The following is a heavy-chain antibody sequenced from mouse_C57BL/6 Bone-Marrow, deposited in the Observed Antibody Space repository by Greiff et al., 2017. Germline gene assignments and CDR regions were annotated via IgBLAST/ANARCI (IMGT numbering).Heavy chain of an antibody. J-gene: IGHJ4*01. Sequence: VQLQQSGAELVRPGTSVKVSCKASGYAFTNYLIEWVKQRPGQGLEWIGVINPGSGGTNYTEKFKGKATLTADTSSSTAYMQLSSLTSEDSAVYFCARSHYYGSSDYDLDYWGQGTTVTVSS. V-gene: IGHV1-54*01. D-gene: IGHD1-1*01. CDR2: INPGSGGT. CDR1: GYAFTNYL. CDR3: ARSHYYGSSDYDLDY.